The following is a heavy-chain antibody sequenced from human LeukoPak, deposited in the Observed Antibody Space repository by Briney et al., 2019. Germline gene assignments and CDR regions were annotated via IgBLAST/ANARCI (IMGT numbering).Heavy chain of an antibody. V-gene: IGHV3-30*18. CDR1: GFTFSSYA. D-gene: IGHD3-3*01. CDR3: AKQTDFWSAILAFDI. Sequence: GGSLRLSCAASGFTFSSYAMHWVRQAPGKGLEWVAHISYDGSKTYYADSVKGRFTISRDNSKNTLYLQMNSLRAEDTAVYYCAKQTDFWSAILAFDIWGQGTMVTVSS. CDR2: ISYDGSKT. J-gene: IGHJ3*02.